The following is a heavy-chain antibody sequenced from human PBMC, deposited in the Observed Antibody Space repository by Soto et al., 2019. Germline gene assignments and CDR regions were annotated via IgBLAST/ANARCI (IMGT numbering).Heavy chain of an antibody. J-gene: IGHJ5*02. V-gene: IGHV3-11*06. D-gene: IGHD2-2*01. Sequence: PWCSLRLSCAACGFTFSDYFMSWIRQAPGKGLEWVSFISGSSDNIKYADSVKGRFTISRDNAKNSLYLQMNSLRAEDTAVYYCVRDSARIVVVPRVDGDNWLDPWGQGTLVTVSS. CDR2: ISGSSDNI. CDR1: GFTFSDYF. CDR3: VRDSARIVVVPRVDGDNWLDP.